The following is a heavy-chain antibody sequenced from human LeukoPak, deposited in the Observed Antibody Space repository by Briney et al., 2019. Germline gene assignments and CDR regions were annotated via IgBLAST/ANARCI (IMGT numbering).Heavy chain of an antibody. J-gene: IGHJ4*02. D-gene: IGHD2-2*01. CDR1: GFTFDDYA. Sequence: SLRLSCAASGFTFDDYAMHWVRQAPGKGLEWVSGISWNSGSIGYADSVKGRFTISRDNAKNSLYLQMNSLRAEDTAVYYCARGMVPAAMYYWGQGTLVTVSS. V-gene: IGHV3-9*01. CDR3: ARGMVPAAMYY. CDR2: ISWNSGSI.